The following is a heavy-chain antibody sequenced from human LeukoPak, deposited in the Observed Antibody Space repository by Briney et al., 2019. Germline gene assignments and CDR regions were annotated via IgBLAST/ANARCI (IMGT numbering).Heavy chain of an antibody. CDR2: ISGDGDSA. CDR1: GFTFHDFA. CDR3: AKDRTPTSSGWYDY. V-gene: IGHV3-43*02. D-gene: IGHD6-19*01. Sequence: PGGSLRLSCAASGFTFHDFAMHWVRQAPGKGLEWVSLISGDGDSAYYADSVKGRFTISRDNRKNSLYLQMNSLRSEDTALYYCAKDRTPTSSGWYDYWGQGTLVTVSS. J-gene: IGHJ4*02.